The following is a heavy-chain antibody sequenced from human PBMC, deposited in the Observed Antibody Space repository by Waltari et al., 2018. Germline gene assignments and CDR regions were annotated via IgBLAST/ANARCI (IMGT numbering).Heavy chain of an antibody. J-gene: IGHJ4*02. Sequence: EVQLVESGGVVVQPGGSLRLSCAASGFTFDAYAMHWVRQAPGKGLEWVSLISWDGGSTYYADSVKGRFTISRDNSKNSLYLQMNSLRAEDTALYYCVKSLGSGGNSLYFDYWGQGTLVTVSS. CDR1: GFTFDAYA. CDR2: ISWDGGST. V-gene: IGHV3-43D*04. CDR3: VKSLGSGGNSLYFDY. D-gene: IGHD2-15*01.